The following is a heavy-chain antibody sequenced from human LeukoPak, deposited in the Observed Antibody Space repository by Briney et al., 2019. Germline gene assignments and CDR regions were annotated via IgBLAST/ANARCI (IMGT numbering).Heavy chain of an antibody. CDR2: INPNSGGT. Sequence: ASVKVSCKASGYTFTGYYMHWVRQAPGQGLEWMGWINPNSGGTNYAQKFQGRVTMTRDTSISTAYMELSGLRSDDTAVYYCARGNYDSSGWYYFDYWGQGTLVTVSS. CDR1: GYTFTGYY. CDR3: ARGNYDSSGWYYFDY. V-gene: IGHV1-2*02. D-gene: IGHD3-22*01. J-gene: IGHJ4*02.